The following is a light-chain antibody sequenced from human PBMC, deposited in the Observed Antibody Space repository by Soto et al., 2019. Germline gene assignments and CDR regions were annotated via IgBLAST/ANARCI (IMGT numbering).Light chain of an antibody. Sequence: DIQMTQSPSFVSASVGDRVTITCRASQDISSWLVWYQQKPGKAPKLLIHATSGLQSGVPSRFSGSGSGTDFTLTISNLQYEDFETYYCQQANSFPLTLGGGTKVDIK. CDR2: ATS. CDR3: QQANSFPLT. J-gene: IGKJ4*01. CDR1: QDISSW. V-gene: IGKV1-12*01.